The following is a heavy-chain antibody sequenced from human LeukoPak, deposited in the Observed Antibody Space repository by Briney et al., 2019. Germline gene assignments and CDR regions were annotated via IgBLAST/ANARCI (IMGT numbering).Heavy chain of an antibody. V-gene: IGHV1-8*01. D-gene: IGHD3-10*01. J-gene: IGHJ6*02. CDR2: MNANSGNT. Sequence: GASVKVSCKASGYTFTSYDINWVRQATGQGLEWRGWMNANSGNTGYAQKFQGRVTMTRNTSISTAYMELSSLRSEDTAVYSCARVLTVRGVIIYYYYVMAVCGQGTTVTVSS. CDR1: GYTFTSYD. CDR3: ARVLTVRGVIIYYYYVMAV.